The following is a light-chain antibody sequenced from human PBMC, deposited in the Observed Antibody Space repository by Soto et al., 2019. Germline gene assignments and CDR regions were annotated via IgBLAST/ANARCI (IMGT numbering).Light chain of an antibody. Sequence: EIVLTQSPGTLSLSPGERATLSCRASQSISSSYLAWYQQKPGQAPRLLIYAASSRSTGIPDRFSGSGSGTDFTLTISRLEHEDFVVYFCQQYGSPSYPFGQGTQLAIK. V-gene: IGKV3-20*01. J-gene: IGKJ2*01. CDR1: QSISSSY. CDR3: QQYGSPSYP. CDR2: AAS.